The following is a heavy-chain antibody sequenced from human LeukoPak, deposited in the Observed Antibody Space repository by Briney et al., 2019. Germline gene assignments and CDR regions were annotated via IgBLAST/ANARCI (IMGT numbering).Heavy chain of an antibody. CDR1: GYTFTGYY. CDR2: MNPNSGNT. CDR3: ARGGNYYDSSGYGKIDY. Sequence: ASVKVSCKASGYTFTGYYIHWVRQAPGQGLEWMGWMNPNSGNTGYAQKFQGRVTMTRNTSISTAYMELSSLRSEDTAVYYCARGGNYYDSSGYGKIDYWGQGTLVTVSS. D-gene: IGHD3-22*01. V-gene: IGHV1-8*02. J-gene: IGHJ4*02.